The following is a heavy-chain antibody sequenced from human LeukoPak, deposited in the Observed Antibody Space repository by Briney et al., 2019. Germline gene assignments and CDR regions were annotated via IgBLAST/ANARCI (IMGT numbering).Heavy chain of an antibody. J-gene: IGHJ4*02. CDR3: TRGGFYYDGSGYFPHFFDS. V-gene: IGHV3-74*01. CDR2: INDDGSMT. Sequence: GGSLRPSCAASGFAFSSYWMHWVRQGPGKGLVWVSRINDDGSMTRYADFAEGRFTISRDNAKNGLYLQISSLRAEDTALYYCTRGGFYYDGSGYFPHFFDSWGQGTLVTVSS. D-gene: IGHD3-22*01. CDR1: GFAFSSYW.